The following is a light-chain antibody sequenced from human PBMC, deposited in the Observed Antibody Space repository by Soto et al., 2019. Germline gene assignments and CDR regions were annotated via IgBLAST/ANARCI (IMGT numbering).Light chain of an antibody. CDR1: QSISSSY. J-gene: IGKJ2*01. Sequence: EIVLTQSPGTLSLSPGQRATLSCGASQSISSSYLAWYQQKPGQAPRLLIYGASSRATGIPDRFGCSGSGTDFTLTISRLEPEDFAVYYFHYHGDSFQTFGQGTKLEIK. CDR2: GAS. CDR3: HYHGDSFQT. V-gene: IGKV3-20*01.